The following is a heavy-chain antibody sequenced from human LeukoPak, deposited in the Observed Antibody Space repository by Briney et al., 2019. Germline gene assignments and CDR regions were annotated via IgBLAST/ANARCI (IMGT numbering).Heavy chain of an antibody. V-gene: IGHV4-30-4*01. CDR3: ARSDCYDSSGYYDY. Sequence: TSETLSLTCTVSGGSISSGDYYWSWIRQPPGKGLEWIGYIYYSGSTYYNPSLKSRVTISVDTSKNQFSLKLSSVTAADTAVYYCARSDCYDSSGYYDYWGQGTLVTVSS. CDR2: IYYSGST. D-gene: IGHD3-22*01. CDR1: GGSISSGDYY. J-gene: IGHJ4*02.